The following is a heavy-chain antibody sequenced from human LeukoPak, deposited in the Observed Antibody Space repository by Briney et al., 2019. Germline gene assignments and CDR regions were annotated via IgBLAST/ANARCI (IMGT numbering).Heavy chain of an antibody. CDR2: INHSGST. D-gene: IGHD2-15*01. Sequence: SETLSLTCAVYGGSFSGYYWSWIRQPPGKGLEWIGEINHSGSTNYNPSLKSRVTLSVDTSKNQFSLKLSSVTAADTAVYYCARSSVLDSYYYYGMDVWGKGTTVTVSS. V-gene: IGHV4-34*01. CDR3: ARSSVLDSYYYYGMDV. CDR1: GGSFSGYY. J-gene: IGHJ6*04.